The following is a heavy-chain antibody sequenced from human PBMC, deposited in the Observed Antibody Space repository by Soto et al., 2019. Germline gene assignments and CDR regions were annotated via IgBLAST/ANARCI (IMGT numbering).Heavy chain of an antibody. D-gene: IGHD6-19*01. CDR2: ISGSGGST. CDR1: GFTFSSYA. J-gene: IGHJ3*02. CDR3: AKCGSLGEQWLVPRYLDAFDI. V-gene: IGHV3-23*01. Sequence: GGSLRLSCAASGFTFSSYAMSWVRQAPGKGLEWVSAISGSGGSTYYADSVKGRFTISRDNSKNTLYLQMNSLRAEDTAVYYCAKCGSLGEQWLVPRYLDAFDIWGQGTMVTVSS.